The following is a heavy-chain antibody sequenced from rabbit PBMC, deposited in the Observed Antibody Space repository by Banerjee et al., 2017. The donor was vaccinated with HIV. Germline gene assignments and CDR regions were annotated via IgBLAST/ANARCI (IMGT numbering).Heavy chain of an antibody. Sequence: QEQLEESGGDLVKPEGSLTLTCTASGFSFSSSYWICWVRQAPGKGLEWIACIYAGSSGSTYYANWAKGRFTISKTSSTTVTLQMTSLTAADTATYFCARDRADSSGYYFNLWGPGTLVTVS. J-gene: IGHJ4*01. V-gene: IGHV1S45*01. D-gene: IGHD6-1*01. CDR2: IYAGSSGST. CDR3: ARDRADSSGYYFNL. CDR1: GFSFSSSYW.